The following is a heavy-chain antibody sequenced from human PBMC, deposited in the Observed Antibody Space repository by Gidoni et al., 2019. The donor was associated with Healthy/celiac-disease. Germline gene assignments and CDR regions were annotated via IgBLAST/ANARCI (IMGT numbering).Heavy chain of an antibody. V-gene: IGHV3-30*18. D-gene: IGHD3-22*01. CDR1: GFTFSSYG. Sequence: QVQLVESGGGVVQPGRSLRLSCAASGFTFSSYGMHWVRQAPGKGLEWVAVISYDGSNKYYADSVKGRFTISRDNSKNTLYLQMNSLRAEDTAVYYCAKDDYYDSRAFDIWGQGTMVTVSS. CDR2: ISYDGSNK. J-gene: IGHJ3*02. CDR3: AKDDYYDSRAFDI.